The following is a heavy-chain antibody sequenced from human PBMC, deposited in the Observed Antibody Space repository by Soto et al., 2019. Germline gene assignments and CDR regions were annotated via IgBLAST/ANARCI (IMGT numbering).Heavy chain of an antibody. J-gene: IGHJ3*02. Sequence: ASVKVSCKASGYTFTSYGISWVRQAPGQGLEWMGWISAYNGNTNYAQKLQGRVTMTTDTSTSTAYMELRSLRSDDTAVYYCARDQGSYCSGGSCYFAFDIWGQGTMVTVSS. CDR2: ISAYNGNT. D-gene: IGHD2-15*01. CDR1: GYTFTSYG. V-gene: IGHV1-18*01. CDR3: ARDQGSYCSGGSCYFAFDI.